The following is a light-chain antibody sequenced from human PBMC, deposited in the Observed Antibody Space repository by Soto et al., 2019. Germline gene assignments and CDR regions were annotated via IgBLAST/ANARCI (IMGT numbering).Light chain of an antibody. CDR1: SSDVGGYNY. CDR3: SSYAGSNNLV. CDR2: EVS. V-gene: IGLV2-8*01. J-gene: IGLJ2*01. Sequence: QSALTQPPSASGSPGQSVTISCTVTSSDVGGYNYVSWYQQHPGKAPKLMIYEVSKRPSGVPDRFSGSKSGNTASLNVSGLQAEDEADYYCSSYAGSNNLVFGGGTKLTVL.